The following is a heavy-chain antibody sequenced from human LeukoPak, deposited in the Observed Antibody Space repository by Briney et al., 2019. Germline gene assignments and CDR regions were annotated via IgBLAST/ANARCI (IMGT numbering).Heavy chain of an antibody. V-gene: IGHV5-51*01. CDR3: ARQCQYYYGSGSENWFDP. J-gene: IGHJ5*02. CDR1: GYSFTSYW. Sequence: GESLKSFCKGSGYSFTSYWNGCVGQMARKGLEGMVIIYPGDSVTRYSPSFQGQVTISADKSISTAYLQWSSLKASDTAMYYCARQCQYYYGSGSENWFDPWGQGTLVTVSS. CDR2: IYPGDSVT. D-gene: IGHD3-10*01.